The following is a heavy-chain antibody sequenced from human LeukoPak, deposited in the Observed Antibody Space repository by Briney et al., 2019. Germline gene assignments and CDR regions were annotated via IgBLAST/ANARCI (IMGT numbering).Heavy chain of an antibody. J-gene: IGHJ5*02. CDR3: AATDSNWFDP. V-gene: IGHV4-30-4*08. Sequence: SQTLSLTCTVSGGSISSGDFYWTWIRQPPWKGLEWIGYIYYSGNTYYNPSLKSRATISVDTSKNQFSSTLSTVTAADTTVYYCAATDSNWFDPWGEGTLVTVSS. D-gene: IGHD1-26*01. CDR1: GGSISSGDFY. CDR2: IYYSGNT.